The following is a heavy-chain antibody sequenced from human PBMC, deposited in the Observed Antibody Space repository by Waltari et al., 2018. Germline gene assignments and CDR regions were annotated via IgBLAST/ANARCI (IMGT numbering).Heavy chain of an antibody. CDR2: INAGNGNT. CDR1: GYTFTSYA. J-gene: IGHJ4*02. V-gene: IGHV1-3*01. CDR3: ARVWGRAIAVAAL. Sequence: QVQLVQSGAEVKKPGASVKVSCKASGYTFTSYAMHWVRQAPGQRLEWMGWINAGNGNTKYSQKFQGRVTITRDTSASTAYMELSSRRSEDTAVYYCARVWGRAIAVAALWGQGTLVTVSS. D-gene: IGHD6-19*01.